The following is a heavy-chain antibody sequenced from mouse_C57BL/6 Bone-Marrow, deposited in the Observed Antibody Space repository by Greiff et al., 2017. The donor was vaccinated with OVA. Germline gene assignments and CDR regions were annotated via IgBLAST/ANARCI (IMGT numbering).Heavy chain of an antibody. Sequence: QVQLQQSGPELVKPGASVKISCKASGYAFSSSWMNWVKQRPGKGLEWIGRIYPGDGDTNYNGKFKGKATLTADKSSSTAYMQLSSLTSEDSAVYFCGRRDISSHFAYWGQGTLVTVSA. J-gene: IGHJ3*01. V-gene: IGHV1-82*01. CDR1: GYAFSSSW. CDR3: GRRDISSHFAY. CDR2: IYPGDGDT. D-gene: IGHD3-3*01.